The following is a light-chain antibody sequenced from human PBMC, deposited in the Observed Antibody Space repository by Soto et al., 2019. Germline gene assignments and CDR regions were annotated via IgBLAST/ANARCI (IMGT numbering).Light chain of an antibody. CDR3: CSYAGSYTYV. V-gene: IGLV2-14*01. Sequence: QSVLTQPTSVSGSPGQSITISCTGTSSDVGGYNYVSWYQQYPGKAPKLMIYEVSNRPSGVSNRFSGSKSGNTASLTISGLQAEDEAEYYCCSYAGSYTYVFGTGTKVTVL. J-gene: IGLJ1*01. CDR1: SSDVGGYNY. CDR2: EVS.